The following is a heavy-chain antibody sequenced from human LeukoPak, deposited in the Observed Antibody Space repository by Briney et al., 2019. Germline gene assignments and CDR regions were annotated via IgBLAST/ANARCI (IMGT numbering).Heavy chain of an antibody. CDR1: GYTFTSYG. Sequence: GASVKVSCKASGYTFTSYGISWVRQAPGQGLEWMGWISAYNGNTNYAQKLQGRVTMTTDTSTSTAYMELRSLRSDDTAVYYCARTEQWLVPLYYYYGMDVWGQGTTVTVSS. J-gene: IGHJ6*02. CDR3: ARTEQWLVPLYYYYGMDV. V-gene: IGHV1-18*01. CDR2: ISAYNGNT. D-gene: IGHD6-19*01.